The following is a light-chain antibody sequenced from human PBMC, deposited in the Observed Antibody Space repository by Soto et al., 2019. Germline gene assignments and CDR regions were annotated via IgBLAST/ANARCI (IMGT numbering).Light chain of an antibody. CDR3: QQYGSSPLT. CDR2: GAS. Sequence: EIVLTQSPGTLSLSPVERATLSCMASQIVSSTYLAWFQQKPGQAPRLLIYGASTRATGIPDRFSGSGSGTDFTLTISRLEPEDFAVYFCQQYGSSPLTFGGGTKVDIK. V-gene: IGKV3-20*01. CDR1: QIVSSTY. J-gene: IGKJ4*01.